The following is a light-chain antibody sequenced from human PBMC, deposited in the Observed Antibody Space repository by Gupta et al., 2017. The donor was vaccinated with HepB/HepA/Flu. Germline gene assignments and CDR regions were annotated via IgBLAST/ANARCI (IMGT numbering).Light chain of an antibody. CDR2: WAS. V-gene: IGKV4-1*01. CDR3: QQYHPIPWT. Sequence: DIVMTQSPASLAVSLGERATINCKSSQSVLYSSDNNNYLSWYQQKPGQPPKLLIYWASAREYGVPDRFSASGSGTDFTLTISSLQAEDVAVYYCQQYHPIPWTFGQGTKVEIK. CDR1: QSVLYSSDNNNY. J-gene: IGKJ1*01.